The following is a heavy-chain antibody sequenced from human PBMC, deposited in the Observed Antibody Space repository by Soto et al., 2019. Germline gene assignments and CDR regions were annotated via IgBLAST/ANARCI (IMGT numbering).Heavy chain of an antibody. CDR2: IYYSGST. Sequence: SETLSLTCTVSGGSISSYYWSWIRQPPGKGLEWIGYIYYSGSTNYNPSLKSRVTISVDTSKNQFSLKLSSVTAADTAVYYCARDAPYVWGSYRPYYFDYWGQGTLVTVSS. D-gene: IGHD3-16*02. J-gene: IGHJ4*02. CDR1: GGSISSYY. V-gene: IGHV4-59*01. CDR3: ARDAPYVWGSYRPYYFDY.